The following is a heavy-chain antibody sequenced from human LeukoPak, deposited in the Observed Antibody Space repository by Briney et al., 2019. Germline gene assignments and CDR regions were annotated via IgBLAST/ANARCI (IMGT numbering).Heavy chain of an antibody. CDR1: GYTFTSYG. CDR3: AREADILTGYSALDP. V-gene: IGHV1-18*01. J-gene: IGHJ5*02. CDR2: ISAYNGNT. Sequence: ASVKVSCKASGYTFTSYGISWVRQAPGQGLEWMGWISAYNGNTNYAQKLQGRVTVTTDTSTSTAYMELRSLRSDDTAVYYCAREADILTGYSALDPWGQGTLVTVSS. D-gene: IGHD3-9*01.